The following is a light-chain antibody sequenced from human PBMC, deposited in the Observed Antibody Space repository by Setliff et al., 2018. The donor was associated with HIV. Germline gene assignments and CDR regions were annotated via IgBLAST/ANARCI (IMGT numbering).Light chain of an antibody. V-gene: IGLV2-14*01. CDR3: TSYTTTSTYV. CDR2: EVS. Sequence: QSALAQPASVSGSPGQSITISCTGTSSDIGAYNYVSWYQHHPGKAPKLMIYEVSDRPSGVSNRFSGPKSGNTASLTISGLQVEDEADYYCTSYTTTSTYVFGTGTKVTVL. CDR1: SSDIGAYNY. J-gene: IGLJ1*01.